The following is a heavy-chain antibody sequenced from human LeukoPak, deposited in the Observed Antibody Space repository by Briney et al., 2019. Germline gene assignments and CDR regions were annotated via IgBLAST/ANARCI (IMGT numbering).Heavy chain of an antibody. D-gene: IGHD3-22*01. V-gene: IGHV4-61*02. CDR1: GGSISSGSYY. CDR2: IYTSGST. Sequence: PSETLSLTCTVSGGSISSGSYYWSWIRQPAGKGLEWIGRIYTSGSTNYNPSLKSRVTISLDTSKNQFSLKLSSVTAADTAVYYCARGSSRGYYYRLDWFDPWGQGTLVTVSS. CDR3: ARGSSRGYYYRLDWFDP. J-gene: IGHJ5*02.